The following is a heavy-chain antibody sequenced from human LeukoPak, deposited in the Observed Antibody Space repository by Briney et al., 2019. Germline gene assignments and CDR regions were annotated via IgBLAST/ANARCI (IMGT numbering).Heavy chain of an antibody. CDR3: ANSGLGDHGIFAGRGSRYYYYDLDV. Sequence: PGGSLRLSRTASGLTFTDFVMQGAGQLPGKSLEWVALISEDGGPTKSAPSVEGRLTISRDNTEKSLFLEMNNLGTEDTALYPCANSGLGDHGIFAGRGSRYYYYDLDVWGKGTTVIVSS. CDR2: ISEDGGPT. V-gene: IGHV3-43*02. CDR1: GLTFTDFV. J-gene: IGHJ6*03. D-gene: IGHD2-21*02.